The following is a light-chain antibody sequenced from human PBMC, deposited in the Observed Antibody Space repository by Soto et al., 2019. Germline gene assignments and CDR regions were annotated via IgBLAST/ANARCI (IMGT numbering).Light chain of an antibody. CDR3: QRSYSTPRT. V-gene: IGKV1-39*01. J-gene: IGKJ1*01. Sequence: DILMTQSPSSLSSSVGDRVTITCRASQSISIYLNWYQQKPGKAPKLLIYAASNLQSGVPSRFSGSGSGTDFTITISSLQPEAFETYYCQRSYSTPRTFGQGTKVEIK. CDR2: AAS. CDR1: QSISIY.